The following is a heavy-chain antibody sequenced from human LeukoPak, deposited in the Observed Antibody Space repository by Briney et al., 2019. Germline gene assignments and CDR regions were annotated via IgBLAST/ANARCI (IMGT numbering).Heavy chain of an antibody. CDR1: GGTFSSYA. D-gene: IGHD1-7*01. V-gene: IGHV1-69*01. CDR2: IIPIFGTA. Sequence: SVKVSCKASGGTFSSYAISWVRQAPGQGLEWMGGIIPIFGTANYAQEFQGRVTITADESTSTAYMELSSLRSEDTAVYYCADTRYVRVWDYEYYFDYWGQGTLVTVSS. J-gene: IGHJ4*02. CDR3: ADTRYVRVWDYEYYFDY.